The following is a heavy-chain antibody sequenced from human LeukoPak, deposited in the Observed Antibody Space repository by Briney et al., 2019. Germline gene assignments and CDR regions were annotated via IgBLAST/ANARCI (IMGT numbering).Heavy chain of an antibody. D-gene: IGHD6-19*01. CDR1: GFTFSDYY. CDR2: ISSSGSTI. V-gene: IGHV3-11*04. J-gene: IGHJ4*02. CDR3: ARELVAVAVRVDY. Sequence: PGGSLRLSCAASGFTFSDYYMSWIRQAPGKGLEWVSYISSSGSTIYYADSVKGRFTISRDNAKNSLYLQMNSLRAEDTAVYYCARELVAVAVRVDYWGQGTLVTVSS.